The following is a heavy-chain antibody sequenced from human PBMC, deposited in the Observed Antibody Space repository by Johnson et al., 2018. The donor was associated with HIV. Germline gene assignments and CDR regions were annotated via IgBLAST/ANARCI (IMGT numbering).Heavy chain of an antibody. V-gene: IGHV3-30*04. CDR1: GFTFSSYA. CDR2: ISYDGSNK. J-gene: IGHJ3*02. D-gene: IGHD5-24*01. CDR3: AKDGDDGDGPDGTKGAFDI. Sequence: VQLVESGGGVVRPGRSLRLSCAASGFTFSSYAMHWVRQAPGKGLEWVAVISYDGSNKYYADSVKGRFTISRDNSKNTLYLQMNSLRAEDTGLYYCAKDGDDGDGPDGTKGAFDIWGQGTMVTVSS.